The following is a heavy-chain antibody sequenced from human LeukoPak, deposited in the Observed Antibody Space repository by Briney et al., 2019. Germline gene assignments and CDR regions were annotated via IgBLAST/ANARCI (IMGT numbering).Heavy chain of an antibody. CDR1: GFTFSSYA. D-gene: IGHD6-13*01. V-gene: IGHV3-30-3*01. CDR2: ISYDGSNK. Sequence: PGGSLRLSCAASGFTFSSYAMHWVRQAPGKGLEWVAVISYDGSNKYYADSVKGRFTISRDNSKNTLYLQMNSLRAEDTAVYYCAKETSFIAAAGTIDYWGQGTLVTVSS. J-gene: IGHJ4*02. CDR3: AKETSFIAAAGTIDY.